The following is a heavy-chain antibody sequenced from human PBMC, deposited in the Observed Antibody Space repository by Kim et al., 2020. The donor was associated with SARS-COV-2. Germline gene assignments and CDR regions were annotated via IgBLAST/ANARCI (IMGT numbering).Heavy chain of an antibody. CDR2: ISYDGSNK. CDR1: GFTFSSYG. D-gene: IGHD6-19*01. CDR3: AKERRGSGCVDY. Sequence: GGSLRLSCAASGFTFSSYGMHWVRQAPGKGLEWVAVISYDGSNKYYADSVKGRFTISRDNSKNTLYLQMNSLRAEDTAVYYCAKERRGSGCVDYWGQGTLVTVSS. V-gene: IGHV3-30*18. J-gene: IGHJ4*02.